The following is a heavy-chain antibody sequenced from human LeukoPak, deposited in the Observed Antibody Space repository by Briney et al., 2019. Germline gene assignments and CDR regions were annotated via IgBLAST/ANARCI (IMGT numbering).Heavy chain of an antibody. J-gene: IGHJ6*03. CDR2: IYYNGNT. CDR1: DGSISSYY. Sequence: SETLSLTCTVSDGSISSYYWSWIRQPPGKGLEWIGYIYYNGNTIYNPSLKSRVTISVDTSNNQFSLKLISVTAADTAVYYCARHPYYYYYYIDVWGKGTTVTVSS. V-gene: IGHV4-59*08. CDR3: ARHPYYYYYYIDV.